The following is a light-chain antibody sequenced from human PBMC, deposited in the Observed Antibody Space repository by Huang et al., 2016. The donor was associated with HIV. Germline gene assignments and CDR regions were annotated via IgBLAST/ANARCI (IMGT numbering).Light chain of an antibody. Sequence: EIVMTQSPGTLSVFPGARATLSCRASQSVSSNLAWYQQKSGQAPRLLIYGASTRATGIPARFSGSGSGTEFTLTISSLQSEDFVVYYCQQYNDWPPGDTFGQGTKLEIK. V-gene: IGKV3-15*01. CDR3: QQYNDWPPGDT. J-gene: IGKJ2*01. CDR2: GAS. CDR1: QSVSSN.